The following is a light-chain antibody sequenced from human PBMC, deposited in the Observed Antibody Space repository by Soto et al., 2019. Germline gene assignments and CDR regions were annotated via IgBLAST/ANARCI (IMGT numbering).Light chain of an antibody. CDR1: SSNIGAGYD. V-gene: IGLV1-40*01. Sequence: QSVLTQPPSVSGAPGQRVTISCTGSSSNIGAGYDVHWYQQLPGTAPKLLIYGNSNRPSGVPDRFSGSKSGTSASLAITGLQAEDEADYYCQSYDSSLSGPRGVFGGGTKLNVL. J-gene: IGLJ2*01. CDR3: QSYDSSLSGPRGV. CDR2: GNS.